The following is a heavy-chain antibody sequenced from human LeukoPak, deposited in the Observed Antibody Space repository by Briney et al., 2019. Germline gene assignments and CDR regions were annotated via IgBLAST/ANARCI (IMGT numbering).Heavy chain of an antibody. CDR2: ISGSGGST. CDR3: ARGLAGAYRIMDV. CDR1: GFTFSSYA. Sequence: PGGSLRLSCAASGFTFSSYAMSWVRQAPGKGLEWVSAISGSGGSTYYADSVKGRFTISRDNAKNTLYLQMNSLRGEDAAVYYCARGLAGAYRIMDVWGQGTTVTVS. J-gene: IGHJ6*02. D-gene: IGHD6-19*01. V-gene: IGHV3-23*01.